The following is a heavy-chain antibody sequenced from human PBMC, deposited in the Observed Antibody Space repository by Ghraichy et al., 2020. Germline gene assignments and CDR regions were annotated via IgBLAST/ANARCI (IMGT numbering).Heavy chain of an antibody. V-gene: IGHV3-21*01. CDR1: GFTFSSYS. J-gene: IGHJ6*02. Sequence: GSLNISCAASGFTFSSYSMNWVRQAPGKGLEWVSSISSSSSYIYYADSLKGRFTISRDNAKNSLYLQMNSLRAEDTAVYYCAREGGSCTNGVCYFYYYYGMDVWGQGTTVTVSS. CDR2: ISSSSSYI. D-gene: IGHD2-8*01. CDR3: AREGGSCTNGVCYFYYYYGMDV.